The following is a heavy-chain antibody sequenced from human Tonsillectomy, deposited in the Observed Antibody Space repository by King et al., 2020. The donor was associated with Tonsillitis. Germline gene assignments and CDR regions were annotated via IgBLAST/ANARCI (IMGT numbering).Heavy chain of an antibody. CDR1: GFTFSSYS. Sequence: VQLVESGGGLVKPGGSLRLSCAASGFTFSSYSMNWVRQAPGKGLEWVSSISSRSSYIYYADSVKGRFTISRDNAKNSLYLQMNSLRAEDTAVYYCARDPHYDFWSGYYPLRDYGMDVWGQGTTVTVSS. V-gene: IGHV3-21*01. D-gene: IGHD3-3*01. CDR3: ARDPHYDFWSGYYPLRDYGMDV. J-gene: IGHJ6*02. CDR2: ISSRSSYI.